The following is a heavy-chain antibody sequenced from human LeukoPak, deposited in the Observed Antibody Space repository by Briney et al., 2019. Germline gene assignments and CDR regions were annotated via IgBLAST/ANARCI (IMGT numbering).Heavy chain of an antibody. CDR3: ARTYYYDSADFRILYGMDV. J-gene: IGHJ6*02. CDR1: GYTFTTYD. CDR2: MDPNSGNT. D-gene: IGHD3-22*01. V-gene: IGHV1-8*01. Sequence: GASVKVSCKASGYTFTTYDINWVRQATGQGLEWMGWMDPNSGNTGYAQKFQGRVTTTRNTSIRTAYMELSSLRSEDTAVYYCARTYYYDSADFRILYGMDVWGQGTTVTVSS.